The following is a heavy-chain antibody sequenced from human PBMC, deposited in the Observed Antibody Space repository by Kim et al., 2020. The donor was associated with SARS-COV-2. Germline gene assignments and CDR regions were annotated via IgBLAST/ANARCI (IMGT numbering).Heavy chain of an antibody. CDR2: WYN. D-gene: IGHD6-13*01. J-gene: IGHJ4*02. CDR3: ARQYSSSWY. Sequence: WYNDYAVSVKSRITINPDTSKNQFSLQLNSVTPEDTAVYYCARQYSSSWYWGQGTLVTVSS. V-gene: IGHV6-1*01.